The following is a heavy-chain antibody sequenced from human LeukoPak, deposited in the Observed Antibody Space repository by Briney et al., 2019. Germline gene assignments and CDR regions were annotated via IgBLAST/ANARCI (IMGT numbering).Heavy chain of an antibody. J-gene: IGHJ5*02. D-gene: IGHD4-11*01. CDR3: AKATGANPYSNYHRWFDP. CDR2: SSGSGST. Sequence: PGGSLRLSCAASGFTFSGYAMAWVRQGPGKGLEWVSISSGSGSTKYADSVKGRFTLSRDDSSNMLYVQMSGLRAEDTAVYYCAKATGANPYSNYHRWFDPWGQGTLVTVSS. V-gene: IGHV3-23*01. CDR1: GFTFSGYA.